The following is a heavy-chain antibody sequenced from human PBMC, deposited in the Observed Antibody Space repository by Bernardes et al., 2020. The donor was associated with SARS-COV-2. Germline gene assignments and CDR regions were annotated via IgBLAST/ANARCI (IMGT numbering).Heavy chain of an antibody. CDR2: INADGSST. CDR1: GFTFSSHW. Sequence: GSLRLSCAASGFTFSSHWMHWVRQPPGKGLVWVSRINADGSSTNYADSVKGRFTISRDNAKNTQYLQMNSLRDDDTAVYYCASDLGYCTNGICSPWGQGTLVTVSS. D-gene: IGHD2-8*01. J-gene: IGHJ5*02. CDR3: ASDLGYCTNGICSP. V-gene: IGHV3-74*01.